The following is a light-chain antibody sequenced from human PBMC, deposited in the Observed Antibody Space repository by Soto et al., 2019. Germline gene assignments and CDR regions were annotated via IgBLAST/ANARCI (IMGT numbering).Light chain of an antibody. CDR1: QDIRNF. V-gene: IGKV1-27*01. CDR2: AAS. J-gene: IGKJ3*01. Sequence: DIQMTQSPTSLSASVGDRVTITCRASQDIRNFVAWYQQKPGKAPKLLIYAASTLQSGVPSLFSGSGSGTDFTLTINSLQPEDVETYSCQKYSSVPVFGPGTKVEIK. CDR3: QKYSSVPV.